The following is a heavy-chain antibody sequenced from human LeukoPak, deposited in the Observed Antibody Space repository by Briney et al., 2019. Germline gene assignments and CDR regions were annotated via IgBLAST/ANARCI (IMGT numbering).Heavy chain of an antibody. J-gene: IGHJ4*02. CDR2: IYPGDSDT. Sequence: GGSLQISCRGSGSSFTTSWIGWVRQLPGKGLEWMGIIYPGDSDTRYSPSFQGQVTMSADKSINTAYLQWSSLKASDTAMYYCARRQGCSSTSCPPDSWGQGTLVTVSS. CDR1: GSSFTTSW. V-gene: IGHV5-51*01. CDR3: ARRQGCSSTSCPPDS. D-gene: IGHD2-2*01.